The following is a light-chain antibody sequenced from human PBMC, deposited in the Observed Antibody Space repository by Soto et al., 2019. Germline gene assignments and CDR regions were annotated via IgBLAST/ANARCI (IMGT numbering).Light chain of an antibody. CDR2: QHT. CDR3: QTWDTTTYV. CDR1: NLGHKY. J-gene: IGLJ1*01. Sequence: SYELTQTPSVSVSPGHTANITCSGDNLGHKYSSWYQQKPGQSPVLVIYQHTKRPSGIPERFSGSNFANTATLTISEAQPVDEADYYCQTWDTTTYVFGPGTKLTVL. V-gene: IGLV3-1*01.